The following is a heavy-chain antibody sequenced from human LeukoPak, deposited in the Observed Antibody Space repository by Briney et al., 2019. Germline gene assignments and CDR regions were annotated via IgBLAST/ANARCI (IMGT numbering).Heavy chain of an antibody. CDR2: IFYSGST. D-gene: IGHD3-10*01. CDR3: ARDRGYGSVHL. Sequence: PSETLSLPCSVSGHSLSRHYWIWIPQPPGKTLEWIGYIFYSGSTTYNPSLKSRVTISLDTSNRQFSLKLHSVTASDTAVYYCARDRGYGSVHLWGQGALVTVST. V-gene: IGHV4-59*11. CDR1: GHSLSRHY. J-gene: IGHJ4*02.